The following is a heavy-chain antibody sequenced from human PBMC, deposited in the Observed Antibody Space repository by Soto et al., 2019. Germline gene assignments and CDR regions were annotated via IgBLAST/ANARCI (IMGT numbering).Heavy chain of an antibody. CDR3: AKSHAARYYFDY. CDR1: GFTFSSYA. Sequence: EVQLLESGGGLVQPGGSLRLSCAASGFTFSSYAMSWVRQAPGKGLEWVSAISGSGTSTYYTDSVKGRFTISRDNSRNTLYLQMTSLRADDTAVYYCAKSHAARYYFDYWGQGTLVTVSS. CDR2: ISGSGTST. D-gene: IGHD2-15*01. J-gene: IGHJ4*02. V-gene: IGHV3-23*01.